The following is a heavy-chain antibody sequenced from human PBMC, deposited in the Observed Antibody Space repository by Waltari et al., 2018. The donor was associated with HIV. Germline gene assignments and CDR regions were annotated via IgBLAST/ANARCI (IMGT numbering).Heavy chain of an antibody. Sequence: QVQLVQSGAEVKKPGASVKVSCKASGYAFTDFYMHWVRQAPGQGLEWMGRINPNSGGTSSAQKFQGRVTMTRDTSISTAYMELSSLRSDDTAVYYCARTRTDTVVTLYYFDYWGQGTLVTVSS. V-gene: IGHV1-2*06. CDR3: ARTRTDTVVTLYYFDY. CDR1: GYAFTDFY. D-gene: IGHD2-15*01. CDR2: INPNSGGT. J-gene: IGHJ4*02.